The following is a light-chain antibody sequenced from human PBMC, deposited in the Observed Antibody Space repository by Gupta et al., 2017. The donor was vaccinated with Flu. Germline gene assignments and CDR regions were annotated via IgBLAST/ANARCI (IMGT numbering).Light chain of an antibody. CDR2: AAS. CDR1: QSISSY. Sequence: DIQMTQSPSSLSASVGDRVTITCRASQSISSYLNWYQQKPGKAPKLLIYAASSLQSGVPSRFSGSGSGTDFTLTISRLQPEDFATYYCQQSHSIPYIFGQGTKLDTK. J-gene: IGKJ2*01. V-gene: IGKV1-39*01. CDR3: QQSHSIPYI.